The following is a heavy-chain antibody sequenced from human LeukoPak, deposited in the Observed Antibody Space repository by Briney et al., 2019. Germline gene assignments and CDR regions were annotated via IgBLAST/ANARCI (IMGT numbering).Heavy chain of an antibody. Sequence: GGSLRLSCAASGFTFSSYWTSWVRQAPGKGLEWVANIKQDGSEKYYVDSVKGRFTISRDNAKNSLYLQMNSLRAEDTAVYYCARIYDFWSGPETYFDYWGQGTLVTVSS. CDR2: IKQDGSEK. V-gene: IGHV3-7*01. J-gene: IGHJ4*02. CDR1: GFTFSSYW. CDR3: ARIYDFWSGPETYFDY. D-gene: IGHD3-3*01.